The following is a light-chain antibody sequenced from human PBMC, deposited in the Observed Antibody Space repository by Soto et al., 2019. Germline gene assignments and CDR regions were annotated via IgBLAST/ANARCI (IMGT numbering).Light chain of an antibody. Sequence: QSALTQPASVSGSPGQSITISCTGTISDVGGYNFVSWYQQYPGKAPKLMICDVSNRPSGVSTRFSGSKSGNTASLTSSGLQAEDEADYCCSSFTGSNYVFGTGTKLTVL. V-gene: IGLV2-14*03. CDR1: ISDVGGYNF. CDR3: SSFTGSNYV. J-gene: IGLJ1*01. CDR2: DVS.